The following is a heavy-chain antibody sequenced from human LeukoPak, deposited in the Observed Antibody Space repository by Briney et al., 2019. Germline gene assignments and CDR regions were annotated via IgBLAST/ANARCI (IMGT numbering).Heavy chain of an antibody. CDR1: GYTFTGYY. Sequence: ASVKVSCKASGYTFTGYYMHWVRQAPGQGLEWMGWMNPNSGNTGYAQKFQGRVTMTRNTSISTAYMELSSLRSEDTAVYYCARGYPPDVWGKGTTVTISS. J-gene: IGHJ6*04. CDR2: MNPNSGNT. V-gene: IGHV1-8*02. CDR3: ARGYPPDV.